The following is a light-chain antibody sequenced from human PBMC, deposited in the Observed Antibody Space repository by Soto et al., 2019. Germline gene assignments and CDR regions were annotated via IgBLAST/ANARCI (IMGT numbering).Light chain of an antibody. V-gene: IGKV1-5*01. Sequence: DIQMTQSPSTLSASVGHRVTISCRASQSISTWLAWYQQKPGKAPNLLIYDVSSLEGGVPSRFSGSGSGTEFTLTISSLQPDDFATYYCQQYDSYPRTFGQGTKV. CDR3: QQYDSYPRT. J-gene: IGKJ1*01. CDR1: QSISTW. CDR2: DVS.